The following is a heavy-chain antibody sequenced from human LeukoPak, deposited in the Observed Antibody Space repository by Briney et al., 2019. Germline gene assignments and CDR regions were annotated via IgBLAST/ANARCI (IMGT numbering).Heavy chain of an antibody. Sequence: PGGSLRLSCAASGFTFSSYWMHWVRQAPGKGLVWVSAINNGGSTTAHADSVKGRFTISRDNAKNTLYLQMNSLRAEDTAVYYCARRAPTRYFDYWGQGTLVTVSS. J-gene: IGHJ4*02. V-gene: IGHV3-74*01. D-gene: IGHD5-24*01. CDR1: GFTFSSYW. CDR3: ARRAPTRYFDY. CDR2: INNGGSTT.